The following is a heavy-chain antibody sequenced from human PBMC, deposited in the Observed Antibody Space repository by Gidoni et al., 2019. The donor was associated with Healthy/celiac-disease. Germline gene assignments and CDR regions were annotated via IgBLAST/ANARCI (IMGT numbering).Heavy chain of an antibody. Sequence: QVTLRESGPALVKPTQTLTLTCTFSGFSLSTSGMCVSWIRQPPGKALEWLALIDWDDDKYYSTSLKTRLTISKDTSKNQVVLTMTNMDPVDTATYYCARAYSSYYYYGMDVWGQGTTVTVSS. J-gene: IGHJ6*02. V-gene: IGHV2-70*01. D-gene: IGHD6-13*01. CDR2: IDWDDDK. CDR3: ARAYSSYYYYGMDV. CDR1: GFSLSTSGMC.